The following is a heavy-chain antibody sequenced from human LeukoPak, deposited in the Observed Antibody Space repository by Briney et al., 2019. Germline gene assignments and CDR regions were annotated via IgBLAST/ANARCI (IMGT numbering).Heavy chain of an antibody. Sequence: GGSLRLSCAASGFTFSSYAMHRVRQAPGKGLEWVAVISYDGSNKYYADSVKGRFTISRDNSKNTLYLQMNSLRAEDTAVYYCARALGIRSYDYFDYWGQGTLVTVSS. CDR1: GFTFSSYA. D-gene: IGHD3-16*01. J-gene: IGHJ4*02. CDR2: ISYDGSNK. CDR3: ARALGIRSYDYFDY. V-gene: IGHV3-30*04.